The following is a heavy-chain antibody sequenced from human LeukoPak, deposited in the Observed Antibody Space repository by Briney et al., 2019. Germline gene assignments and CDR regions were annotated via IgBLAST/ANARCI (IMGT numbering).Heavy chain of an antibody. J-gene: IGHJ4*02. D-gene: IGHD2-15*01. CDR3: ASMSWIQLWSSHCSGGSCPPYFDY. V-gene: IGHV4-39*01. Sequence: SETLSLTCTVSGGSISSSSYYWGWIRQPPGRGLEWIGSIYYSGSTYYNPSLKSRVTISVDTSKNQFSLKLSSVTAADTAVYYCASMSWIQLWSSHCSGGSCPPYFDYWGQGTLGTVSS. CDR2: IYYSGST. CDR1: GGSISSSSYY.